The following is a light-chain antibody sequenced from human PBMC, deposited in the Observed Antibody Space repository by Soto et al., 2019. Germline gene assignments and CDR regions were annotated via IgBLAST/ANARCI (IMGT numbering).Light chain of an antibody. CDR2: SAS. CDR1: QSISTY. J-gene: IGKJ2*01. V-gene: IGKV1-39*01. Sequence: DIQMTQSPSSLSASVGDRVTITCRASQSISTYLNWYQQKPGKAPNLLIYSASTMQSGVPSRFSGSGSGTDFTLTIISLQPEDFATYYCQQSYNTPPYTFGQGTKLEIK. CDR3: QQSYNTPPYT.